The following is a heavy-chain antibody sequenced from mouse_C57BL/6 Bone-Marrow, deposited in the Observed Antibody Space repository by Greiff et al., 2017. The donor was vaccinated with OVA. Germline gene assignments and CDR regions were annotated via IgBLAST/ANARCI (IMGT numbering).Heavy chain of an antibody. CDR3: ARELRRRGNGY. D-gene: IGHD2-4*01. CDR2: IHPNSGST. Sequence: QVQLQQPGAELVKPGASVKLSCKASGYTFTSYWMHWVKQRPGQGLEWIGMIHPNSGSTNYNEKFKSKATLTVDKSSSTAYMQLSSLTSEDSAVDYCARELRRRGNGYWGQGTTLTVSS. CDR1: GYTFTSYW. J-gene: IGHJ2*01. V-gene: IGHV1-64*01.